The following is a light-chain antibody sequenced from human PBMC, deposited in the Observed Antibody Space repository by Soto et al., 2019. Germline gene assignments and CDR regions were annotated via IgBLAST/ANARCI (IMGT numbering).Light chain of an antibody. V-gene: IGLV2-14*01. CDR3: SSCTSSSTVV. CDR1: SSDVGGYNY. Sequence: QSALTQPASVSGSPGQSITISCTGTSSDVGGYNYVSWYQQHPGTAPKLMIYDVSNRPSGVSNRFSGSKSGNTASLTISGLQAEDEADYYCSSCTSSSTVVFGGGTKLHRP. CDR2: DVS. J-gene: IGLJ2*01.